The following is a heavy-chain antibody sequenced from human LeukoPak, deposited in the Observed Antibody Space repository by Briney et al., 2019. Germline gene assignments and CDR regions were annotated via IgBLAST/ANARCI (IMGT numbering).Heavy chain of an antibody. V-gene: IGHV4-59*05. Sequence: SETLSLTCTVSGGSISSYYWSWIRQPPGKGLEWIGSIYYSGSTYYNPSLKSRVTISVDTSKNQFSLKLSSVTAADTAVYYCARRKYDFWSGYYGEGDYWGQGTLVTVSS. D-gene: IGHD3-3*01. CDR3: ARRKYDFWSGYYGEGDY. CDR1: GGSISSYY. J-gene: IGHJ4*02. CDR2: IYYSGST.